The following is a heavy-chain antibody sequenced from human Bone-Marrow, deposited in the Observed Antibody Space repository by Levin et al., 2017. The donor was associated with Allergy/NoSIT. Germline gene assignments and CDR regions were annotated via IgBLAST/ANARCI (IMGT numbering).Heavy chain of an antibody. CDR1: GGSITTFNSY. J-gene: IGHJ5*02. D-gene: IGHD1-1*01. CDR3: ANQATEWIRLSGSSVSYFDP. Sequence: KASETLSLTCTVSGGSITTFNSYWGWIRQSPGKGLELIGTINYSGTTYYNPSLKSRVTISLDTSKNQFSLKVDSVTVADTALYFCANQATEWIRLSGSSVSYFDPWGQGTQVIVSS. CDR2: INYSGTT. V-gene: IGHV4-39*01.